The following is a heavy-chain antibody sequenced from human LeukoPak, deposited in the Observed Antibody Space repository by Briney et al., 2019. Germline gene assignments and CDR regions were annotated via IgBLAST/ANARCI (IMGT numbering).Heavy chain of an antibody. Sequence: PSETLSLTCTVSGGSISSHYWSWIRQPPGKGLEWIGYIYYSGSTNYNPSLKSRVTISVDTSKNQFSLKLSSVTAADTAVYYCASCSDTNGVCHLDAFDIWGKGTMVTVSS. D-gene: IGHD2-8*01. CDR1: GGSISSHY. J-gene: IGHJ3*02. CDR3: ASCSDTNGVCHLDAFDI. V-gene: IGHV4-59*11. CDR2: IYYSGST.